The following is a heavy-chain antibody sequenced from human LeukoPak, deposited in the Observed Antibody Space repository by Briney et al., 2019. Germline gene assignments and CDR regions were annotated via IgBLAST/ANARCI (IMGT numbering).Heavy chain of an antibody. J-gene: IGHJ4*02. CDR1: RFTFSPYS. CDR2: ISVSGVST. D-gene: IGHD6-13*01. V-gene: IGHV3-23*01. Sequence: PGGSLRLSCAASRFTFSPYSMSWVRQAPGKGLEWVSAISVSGVSTYYADSAKGRFTVSRDHPENKMSLQMTSLRAEDTAVYYCAKGIRRYPEPSSWSCFDYWGQGTLVTVSS. CDR3: AKGIRRYPEPSSWSCFDY.